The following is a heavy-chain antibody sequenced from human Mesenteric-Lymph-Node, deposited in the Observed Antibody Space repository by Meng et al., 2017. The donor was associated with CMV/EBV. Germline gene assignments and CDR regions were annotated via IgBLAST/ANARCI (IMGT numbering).Heavy chain of an antibody. CDR1: GYDFPGYF. J-gene: IGHJ4*02. Sequence: ASVKVSCKASGYDFPGYFIHWIRQAPGQGLEWMGRINPYNGDTKYAQKFQGRVTMTRDTSISTAYMDLSRLTYDDTAIYYCARGYYDDNGYPLDNWGQGTLVTVSS. V-gene: IGHV1-2*06. CDR2: INPYNGDT. CDR3: ARGYYDDNGYPLDN. D-gene: IGHD3-22*01.